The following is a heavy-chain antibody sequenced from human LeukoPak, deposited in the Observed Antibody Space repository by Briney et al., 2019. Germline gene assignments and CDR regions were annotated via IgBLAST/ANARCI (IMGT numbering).Heavy chain of an antibody. CDR1: GYSFTSYW. CDR3: ARSIQLWPTGFDY. Sequence: GESLKISCKGSGYSFTSYWIGWVRQMPGKGLEWMGIIYPGDSDTRYSPSFQGQVTISADKSISTAYLQWSSLKASHTATYYCARSIQLWPTGFDYWGQGTLVTVSS. D-gene: IGHD5-18*01. V-gene: IGHV5-51*01. CDR2: IYPGDSDT. J-gene: IGHJ4*02.